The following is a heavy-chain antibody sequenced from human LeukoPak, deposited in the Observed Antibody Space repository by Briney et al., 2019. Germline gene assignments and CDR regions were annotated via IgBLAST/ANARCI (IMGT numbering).Heavy chain of an antibody. Sequence: GGFLRLSCVGSGFTSISYALTWARQAPGKGLEWVSGISGGGVTTYYADSVKGRFTISRDNSKNTLYLQMNSLRADDTAIYYCARNQQLGGHSYYYYGMDVWGQGTTVTVSS. J-gene: IGHJ6*02. CDR3: ARNQQLGGHSYYYYGMDV. V-gene: IGHV3-23*01. CDR2: ISGGGVTT. CDR1: GFTSISYA. D-gene: IGHD3-16*01.